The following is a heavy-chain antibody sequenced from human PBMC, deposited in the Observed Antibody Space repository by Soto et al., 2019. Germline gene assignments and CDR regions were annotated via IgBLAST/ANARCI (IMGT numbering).Heavy chain of an antibody. V-gene: IGHV4-31*03. J-gene: IGHJ4*02. Sequence: SETLSLTCTVSGGAISSGGYYWSWIRQHPGKGLEWIGYIYYSGSTYYNPSLKSRVTISVDTSSDQFSLKLSSVTAADRAVYYFAREKSTRIAAAGPFDYCGQGTLVTVAS. CDR3: AREKSTRIAAAGPFDY. CDR1: GGAISSGGYY. CDR2: IYYSGST. D-gene: IGHD6-13*01.